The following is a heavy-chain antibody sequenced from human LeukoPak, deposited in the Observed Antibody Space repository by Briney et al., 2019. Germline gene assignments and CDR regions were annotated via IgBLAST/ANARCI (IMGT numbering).Heavy chain of an antibody. CDR2: IWYDGSNK. CDR3: ASDFGYCSGGSCYSYGFDY. J-gene: IGHJ4*02. V-gene: IGHV3-33*01. D-gene: IGHD2-15*01. Sequence: GGSLRLSCAASGCTFSSYGMHWVRQAPGKGLEWVAVIWYDGSNKYYADSVKGRFTISRDNSKNTLYLQMNSLRAEDTAVYYCASDFGYCSGGSCYSYGFDYWGQGTLVTVSS. CDR1: GCTFSSYG.